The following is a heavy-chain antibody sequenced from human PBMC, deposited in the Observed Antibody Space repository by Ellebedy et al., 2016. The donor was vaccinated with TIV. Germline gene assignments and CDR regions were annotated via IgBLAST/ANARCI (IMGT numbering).Heavy chain of an antibody. V-gene: IGHV3-30*03. J-gene: IGHJ4*02. CDR1: GFTFSDYG. CDR3: ARGGVGIWSGYPLDY. CDR2: ISYDGSHE. Sequence: PGGSLRLSCTASGFTFSDYGIHWVRQAPGKGLEWVAGISYDGSHEQFAYSLNGRFSISRDNSKNTVFVQMASLRAEDSAVYFCARGGVGIWSGYPLDYWGRGTLVTVSS. D-gene: IGHD3-3*01.